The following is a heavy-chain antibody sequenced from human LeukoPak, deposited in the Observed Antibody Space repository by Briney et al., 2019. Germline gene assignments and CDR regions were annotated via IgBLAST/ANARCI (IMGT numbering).Heavy chain of an antibody. Sequence: PGGSLRLSCAAPGFTFSSYSMNWVRQAPGKGLEWVSSISSSGSYIYFADSMKGRFTISRDNAGNSVYLQMNSLRVDDTAVYFCARDVSRDVSCYTDWGQGTLVTVSS. CDR2: ISSSGSYI. J-gene: IGHJ4*02. CDR1: GFTFSSYS. V-gene: IGHV3-21*01. CDR3: ARDVSRDVSCYTD. D-gene: IGHD2-2*02.